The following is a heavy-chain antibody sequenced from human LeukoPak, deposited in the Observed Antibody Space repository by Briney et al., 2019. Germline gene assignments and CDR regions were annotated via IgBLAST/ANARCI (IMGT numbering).Heavy chain of an antibody. J-gene: IGHJ5*02. CDR1: GGTFSSYA. CDR2: TIPIFGTA. V-gene: IGHV1-69*05. CDR3: ARGEAIFGVVIGWFDP. D-gene: IGHD3-3*01. Sequence: SVKVSCKASGGTFSSYAISWVRQAPGQGLEWMGGTIPIFGTANYAQKFQGRVTITTDESTSTAYMELSSLRSEDTAVYYCARGEAIFGVVIGWFDPWGQGTLVTVSS.